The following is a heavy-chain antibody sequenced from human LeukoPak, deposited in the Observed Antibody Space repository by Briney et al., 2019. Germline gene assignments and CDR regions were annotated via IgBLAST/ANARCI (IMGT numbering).Heavy chain of an antibody. Sequence: PGRSLRLSCAASGFTFSSYGMYWVRQAPGKGLEWVAVIWYDGSNKYYADSVKGRFTISRDNSKNTLYLQMNSLRAEDTAVYYCARPMVRGETPYYYYGMDVWGQGTTVTVSS. CDR1: GFTFSSYG. J-gene: IGHJ6*02. D-gene: IGHD3-10*01. CDR3: ARPMVRGETPYYYYGMDV. CDR2: IWYDGSNK. V-gene: IGHV3-33*08.